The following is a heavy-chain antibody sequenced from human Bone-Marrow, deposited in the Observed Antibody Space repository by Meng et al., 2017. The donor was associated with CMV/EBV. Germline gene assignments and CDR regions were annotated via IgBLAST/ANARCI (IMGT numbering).Heavy chain of an antibody. CDR3: AREIDREIFGVVRHWFDP. D-gene: IGHD3-3*01. CDR1: GFTFSSYW. CDR2: ISSSSSYI. J-gene: IGHJ5*02. V-gene: IGHV3-21*01. Sequence: GGSLRLSCAASGFTFSSYWMSWVRQAPGKGLEWVSSISSSSSYIYYADSVKGRFTISRDNAKNSLYLQMNSLRAEDTAVYYCAREIDREIFGVVRHWFDPWGQGTLVTVSS.